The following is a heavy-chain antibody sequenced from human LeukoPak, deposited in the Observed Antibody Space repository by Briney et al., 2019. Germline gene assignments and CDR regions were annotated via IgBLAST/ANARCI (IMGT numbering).Heavy chain of an antibody. J-gene: IGHJ4*02. Sequence: GGSLRLSCAASGFTFSSYAMSWVRQAPGRGLEWVSYISSSSSTIYYADSVKGRFTISRDNSKNTLYLQMNSLRAEDTAVYYCARYYYDSSGYYPPGDYWGQGTLVTVSS. V-gene: IGHV3-48*01. CDR1: GFTFSSYA. D-gene: IGHD3-22*01. CDR2: ISSSSSTI. CDR3: ARYYYDSSGYYPPGDY.